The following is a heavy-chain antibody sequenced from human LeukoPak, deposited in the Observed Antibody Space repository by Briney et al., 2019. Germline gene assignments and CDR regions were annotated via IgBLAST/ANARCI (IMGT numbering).Heavy chain of an antibody. J-gene: IGHJ5*02. V-gene: IGHV3-23*01. CDR2: ITGSGGRT. Sequence: GGSLRLSCAASGFTFSSYAMNWVRQAPGKGLEWVSAITGSGGRTYYADSVKGRFTISRDNSKNTLYLQMNSLRAEDTAVYYCARVQFQWFDPWGQGTLVAVSS. CDR3: ARVQFQWFDP. CDR1: GFTFSSYA.